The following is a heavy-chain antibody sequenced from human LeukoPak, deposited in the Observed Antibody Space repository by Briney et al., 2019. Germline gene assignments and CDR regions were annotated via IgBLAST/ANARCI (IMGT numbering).Heavy chain of an antibody. CDR3: ARVNRGVDAEKFDY. CDR2: INPNSGGT. CDR1: GYTFTVYY. J-gene: IGHJ4*02. Sequence: ASVNVSCKASGYTFTVYYMHWVRPAPGQGLEWMGWINPNSGGTNYAQKFQGRVTMTRDTSISTAYMELSRLRSDDTAVYYCARVNRGVDAEKFDYWGQGTLVTVSS. D-gene: IGHD3-9*01. V-gene: IGHV1-2*02.